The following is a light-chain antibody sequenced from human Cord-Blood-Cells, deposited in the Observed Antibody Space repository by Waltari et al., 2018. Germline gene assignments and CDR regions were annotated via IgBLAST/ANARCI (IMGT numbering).Light chain of an antibody. CDR3: QQYNNWHIT. Sequence: EIVMTQSPAPLPVSPGERATLSCRASQSVSSNLAWYQQKPGQAPRLLIYGASTRATGIPARFSGSGSGTEFTLTISSLQSEDFAVYYCQQYNNWHITFGQGTRLEIK. J-gene: IGKJ5*01. CDR2: GAS. V-gene: IGKV3-15*01. CDR1: QSVSSN.